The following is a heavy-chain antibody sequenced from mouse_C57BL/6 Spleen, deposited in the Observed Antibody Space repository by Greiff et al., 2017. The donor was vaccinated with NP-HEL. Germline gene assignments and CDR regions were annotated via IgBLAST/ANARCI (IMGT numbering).Heavy chain of an antibody. CDR1: GYTFTTYW. CDR2: IDPENGDT. D-gene: IGHD1-1*01. CDR3: TTSGTVVAIDY. V-gene: IGHV14-4*01. J-gene: IGHJ2*01. Sequence: VQLQQPGTELVKPGASVKLSCKASGYTFTTYWMHWVKQRPGQGLEWIGWIDPENGDTEYASKFQGKATITADTSSNTAYLQLSSLTSEDTAVYYCTTSGTVVAIDYWGQGTTLTVSS.